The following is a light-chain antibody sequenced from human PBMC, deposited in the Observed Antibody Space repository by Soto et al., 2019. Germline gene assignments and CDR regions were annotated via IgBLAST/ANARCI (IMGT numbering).Light chain of an antibody. V-gene: IGKV1-9*01. J-gene: IGKJ2*01. CDR2: AAS. CDR1: QGISSY. Sequence: DIQLTQSPSFLSASVGDRVTITCRASQGISSYLAWYQQKPGTAPQLLIYAASTLQSGVPSRFSGSGSGTEVTLTISILQPEDFATYYCQQLHSNPYTFGQGTKVEI. CDR3: QQLHSNPYT.